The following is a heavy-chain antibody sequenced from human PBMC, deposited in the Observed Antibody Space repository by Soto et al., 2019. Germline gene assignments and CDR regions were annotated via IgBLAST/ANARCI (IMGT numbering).Heavy chain of an antibody. D-gene: IGHD4-17*01. CDR1: HATFTGYT. Sequence: QVHLVQSETEVKEPGASVTVSCKTSHATFTGYTINWVRQAPGQGLEWLGWISSLSGNTYYARDFQGRLTMTTTTPATTAYMELRSLRYNDTAVYLCARETVTSGRWFGPWGQGTLVTVSS. V-gene: IGHV1-18*04. J-gene: IGHJ5*02. CDR3: ARETVTSGRWFGP. CDR2: ISSLSGNT.